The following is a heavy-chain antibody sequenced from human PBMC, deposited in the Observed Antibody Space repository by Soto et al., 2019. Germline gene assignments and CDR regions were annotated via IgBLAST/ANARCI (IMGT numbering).Heavy chain of an antibody. V-gene: IGHV3-48*01. D-gene: IGHD2-2*01. Sequence: GGSLRLSCATSGFILSDCAMNWVRQAPGKGLEWVSYISSSSSVIDYADSVKGRFTVSRDNARNSLYLQMNSLRAEDTAVYYCARGLVVVPAADYYFDDRGQGTLVTVAS. CDR2: ISSSSSVI. J-gene: IGHJ4*02. CDR1: GFILSDCA. CDR3: ARGLVVVPAADYYFDD.